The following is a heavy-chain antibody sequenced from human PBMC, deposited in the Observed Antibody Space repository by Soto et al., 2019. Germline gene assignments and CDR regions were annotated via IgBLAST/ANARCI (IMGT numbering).Heavy chain of an antibody. V-gene: IGHV4-30-4*08. J-gene: IGHJ6*02. CDR1: GGSISYEYYH. Sequence: QVQLQQSGPGLVKPSQTLSLTCTVSGGSISYEYYHWTWIRQSPGKGLEWIGYINYSGSIIYNPSFKSRVTISVDTSKNQFSLQLSSVTAADTAVYFCARADDGGDRDYYGLDVWGQGTTVTVSS. CDR3: ARADDGGDRDYYGLDV. CDR2: INYSGSI. D-gene: IGHD2-21*02.